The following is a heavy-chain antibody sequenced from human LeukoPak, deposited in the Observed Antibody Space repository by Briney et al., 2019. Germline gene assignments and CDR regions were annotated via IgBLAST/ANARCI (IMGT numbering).Heavy chain of an antibody. V-gene: IGHV4-34*01. CDR3: ARMEPRDFDY. J-gene: IGHJ4*02. CDR2: INHSGST. D-gene: IGHD1-26*01. Sequence: SETLSLTCAVYGGSFSGYYWSWIRQPPGKGLEWNGEINHSGSTNYNPSLKSRVTISVDTSKNQFSLKLSSVTAADTAVYYCARMEPRDFDYWGQGTLVTVSS. CDR1: GGSFSGYY.